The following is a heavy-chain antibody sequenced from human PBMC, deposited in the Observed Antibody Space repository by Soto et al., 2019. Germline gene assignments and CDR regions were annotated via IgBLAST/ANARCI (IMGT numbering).Heavy chain of an antibody. CDR1: GGSFSGYY. V-gene: IGHV4-34*01. CDR3: ARGQIRPHCGMDV. Sequence: QVQLQQWGAGLLKPSETLSLTCAVYGGSFSGYYWSWIRQPPGKGLEWIGEINHSGSTNYNPSLRSRVTISVDTSKNQFSLKLSSVTAADPAVYYCARGQIRPHCGMDVWGQGTTVTVSS. J-gene: IGHJ6*02. CDR2: INHSGST.